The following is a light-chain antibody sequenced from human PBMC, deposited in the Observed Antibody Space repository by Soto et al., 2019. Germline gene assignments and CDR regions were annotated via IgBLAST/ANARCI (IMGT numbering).Light chain of an antibody. J-gene: IGKJ1*01. CDR3: QHYNSYSEA. CDR1: QSLSSN. Sequence: EIVLTQSPATLYVSPGERATLSCRASQSLSSNVAWYQQRPRQAPRLLIYDTSSRASDVPARFSGRGSGTEFTLTIASLQSEDFATYYCQHYNSYSEAFGQGTKVELK. V-gene: IGKV3-15*01. CDR2: DTS.